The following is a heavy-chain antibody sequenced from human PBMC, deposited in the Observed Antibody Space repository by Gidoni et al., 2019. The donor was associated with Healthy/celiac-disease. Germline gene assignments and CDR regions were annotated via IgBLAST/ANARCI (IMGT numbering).Heavy chain of an antibody. CDR2: ISGSGGST. V-gene: IGHV3-23*01. CDR1: GFTFSSCA. CDR3: AKDEVDGDYIPLVSYYGMDV. Sequence: EVQLLESGGGLVQPGGSMRLSCAPSGFTFSSCAMSCVRQAPGKGLEWVSAISGSGGSTYYADSVKGRFTISRDNSKNTLYLQMNSLRAEDTAVYYCAKDEVDGDYIPLVSYYGMDVWGQGTTVTVSS. J-gene: IGHJ6*02. D-gene: IGHD4-17*01.